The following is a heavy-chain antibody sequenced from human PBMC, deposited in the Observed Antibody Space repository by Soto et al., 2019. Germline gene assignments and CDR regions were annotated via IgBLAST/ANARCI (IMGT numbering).Heavy chain of an antibody. CDR2: IDAGNGNT. D-gene: IGHD2-2*01. CDR3: ARGVGEYQLGGGWFDP. J-gene: IGHJ5*02. V-gene: IGHV1-3*01. CDR1: GFTFTSFP. Sequence: QVQLVQSGAEVKKPGASVKVSCKASGFTFTSFPLHWVRQAPGQRLEWMGWIDAGNGNTKYSQKFQGRATITRDTSASTAYMELSSLRSEDTAVYFCARGVGEYQLGGGWFDPWGQGTLVTVSS.